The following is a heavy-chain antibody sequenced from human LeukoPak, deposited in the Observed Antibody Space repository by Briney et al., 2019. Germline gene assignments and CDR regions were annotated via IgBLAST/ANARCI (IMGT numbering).Heavy chain of an antibody. CDR3: ARDSFDRSGNYKGFDY. J-gene: IGHJ4*02. CDR1: GVIFSSHW. Sequence: GGSLRLSCPACGVIFSSHWTHWLRQPTGKGLVWISRINPDGCNTVYADSVRGGFTISRDSAKDTLFLQMNSLRVEDTAVYYCARDSFDRSGNYKGFDYWGQGTLVTVSS. V-gene: IGHV3-74*01. CDR2: INPDGCNT. D-gene: IGHD3-22*01.